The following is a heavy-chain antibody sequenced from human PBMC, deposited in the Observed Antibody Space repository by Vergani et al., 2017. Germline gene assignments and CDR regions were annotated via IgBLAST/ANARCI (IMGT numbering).Heavy chain of an antibody. CDR3: ARDGVVVPAATWLDYYMDV. D-gene: IGHD2-2*01. J-gene: IGHJ6*03. CDR1: GFTFSSYS. V-gene: IGHV3-21*01. Sequence: EVQLVESGGGLVKPGGSLRLSCAASGFTFSSYSMNWVRQAPGKGLEWVSSISSSSSYIYYAGSVKGRFTISRDNAKNSLYLQMNSLRAEDTAVYYCARDGVVVPAATWLDYYMDVWGKGTTVTVSS. CDR2: ISSSSSYI.